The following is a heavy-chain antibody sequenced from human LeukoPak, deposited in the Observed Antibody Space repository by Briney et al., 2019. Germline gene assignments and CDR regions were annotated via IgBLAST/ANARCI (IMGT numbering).Heavy chain of an antibody. CDR1: GGTFSSYA. D-gene: IGHD3-22*01. CDR2: IIPIFGTA. Sequence: ASVKVSCKASGGTFSSYAISWVRQAPGQGLEWMGGIIPIFGTANYAQKFQGRVTMTEDTSTDTAYMELSSLRSEDTAVYYCATALTMIVVVTRYFDLWGRGTLVTVSS. V-gene: IGHV1-69*06. J-gene: IGHJ2*01. CDR3: ATALTMIVVVTRYFDL.